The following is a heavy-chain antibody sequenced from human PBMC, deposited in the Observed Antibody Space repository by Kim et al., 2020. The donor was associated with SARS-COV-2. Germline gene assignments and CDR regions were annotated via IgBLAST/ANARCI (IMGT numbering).Heavy chain of an antibody. V-gene: IGHV1-46*01. CDR3: AREVWNYYGSGSYLFDY. CDR2: INPSGGST. J-gene: IGHJ4*02. Sequence: ASVKVSCKASGYTFTSYYMHWVRQAPGQGLEWMGIINPSGGSTSYAQKFQGRVTMTRDTSTSTVYMELSSLRSEDTAVYYCAREVWNYYGSGSYLFDYWGQGTLVTVSS. CDR1: GYTFTSYY. D-gene: IGHD3-10*01.